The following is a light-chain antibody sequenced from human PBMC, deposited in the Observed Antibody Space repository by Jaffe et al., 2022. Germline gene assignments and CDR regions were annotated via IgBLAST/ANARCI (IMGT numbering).Light chain of an antibody. CDR3: QQYGSSLPIT. J-gene: IGKJ3*01. Sequence: EIVLTQSPGTLSLSPGERATLSCRASQSVSSSYLAWYQQKPGQAPRLLIYGASSRATGIPDRFSGSGSGTDFTLTISRLEPEDFAVYYCQQYGSSLPITFGPGTKVDIK. CDR1: QSVSSSY. CDR2: GAS. V-gene: IGKV3-20*01.